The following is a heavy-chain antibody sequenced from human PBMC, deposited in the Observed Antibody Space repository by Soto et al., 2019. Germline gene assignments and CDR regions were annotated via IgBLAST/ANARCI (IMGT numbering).Heavy chain of an antibody. V-gene: IGHV4-4*02. CDR1: GGSISSSNW. D-gene: IGHD3-10*01. J-gene: IGHJ4*02. CDR3: ARGDYGSGSYYSSFFDY. Sequence: QVQLQESGPGLVKPSGTLSLTCAVSGGSISSSNWWSWVRQPPGKGLEWIGEIYHSGSTNYNPSLKSRVTISVDKAKNQFSLKLSSVTAADTAVYYCARGDYGSGSYYSSFFDYWGQGTLVTVSS. CDR2: IYHSGST.